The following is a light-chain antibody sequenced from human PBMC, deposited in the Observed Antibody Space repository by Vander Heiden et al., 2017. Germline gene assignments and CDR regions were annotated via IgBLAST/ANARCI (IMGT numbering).Light chain of an antibody. Sequence: QLVLTQSPSASASLGASVKLTCTLSSGHRSYAIAWHQQQQEKGPRYLMKLDSDGSDTKGAGIPDRFSGSSYGAERDLTISSLQSDDEADYYWQTWDTGIQVFGTGTKVTVL. CDR1: SGHRSYA. CDR3: QTWDTGIQV. V-gene: IGLV4-69*01. J-gene: IGLJ1*01. CDR2: LDSDGSD.